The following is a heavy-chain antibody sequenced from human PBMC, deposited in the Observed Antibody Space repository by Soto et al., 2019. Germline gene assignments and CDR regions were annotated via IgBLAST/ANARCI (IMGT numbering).Heavy chain of an antibody. CDR3: ARAIAALDY. CDR1: GGSFSGYY. CDR2: INHSGST. J-gene: IGHJ4*02. Sequence: SSETLSLTCAVYGGSFSGYYWSWIRQPPGKGLEWIGEINHSGSTNYNPSLKSRVTISVDTSKNQFSLKLSSVTAADTAVYYCARAIAALDYWGQGTMVTVYS. V-gene: IGHV4-34*01. D-gene: IGHD6-13*01.